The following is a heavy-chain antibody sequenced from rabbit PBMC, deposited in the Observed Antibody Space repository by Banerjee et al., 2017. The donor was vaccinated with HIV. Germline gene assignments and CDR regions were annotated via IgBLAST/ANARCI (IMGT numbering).Heavy chain of an antibody. J-gene: IGHJ6*01. V-gene: IGHV1S43*01. D-gene: IGHD8-1*01. CDR3: ARDSGTSFSSYGMDL. CDR2: IDTGGGST. CDR1: GFSFSSNYW. Sequence: QEQLVESGGGLVKPEGSLKLSCTASGFSFSSNYWMCWVRQAPGKGLELIACIDTGGGSTYYASWVNGRFTISRSTSLNTVDLKMTSLTDADTATYFCARDSGTSFSSYGMDLWGPGTLVTVS.